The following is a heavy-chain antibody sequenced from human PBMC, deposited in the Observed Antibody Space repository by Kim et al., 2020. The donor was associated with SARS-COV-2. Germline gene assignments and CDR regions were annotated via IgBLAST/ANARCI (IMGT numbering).Heavy chain of an antibody. CDR3: ATTPYCSGGSCYFDY. V-gene: IGHV5-51*01. D-gene: IGHD2-15*01. CDR1: GYSFTSYW. Sequence: GESLKISCKGSGYSFTSYWIGWVRQMPGKGLEWMGIIYPSDSDTRYSPSFQGQVTISADKSISTAYLQWSSLKASDTAMYYCATTPYCSGGSCYFDYWGQGTLVTVSS. J-gene: IGHJ4*02. CDR2: IYPSDSDT.